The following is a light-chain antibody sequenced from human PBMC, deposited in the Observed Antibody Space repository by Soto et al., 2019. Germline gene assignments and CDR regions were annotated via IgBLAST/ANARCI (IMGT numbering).Light chain of an antibody. CDR1: SSNIGSNA. J-gene: IGLJ1*01. CDR3: AAWDDSLNAYV. CDR2: SNN. V-gene: IGLV1-44*01. Sequence: LAQPPSASGTPGHTATISCSGTSSNIGSNAVNWYQQLPGTAPKLLIYSNNQRPSGVPDRFSGSKYGTSASLAITGLQSEDEADYYCAAWDDSLNAYVFGTGTKVTVL.